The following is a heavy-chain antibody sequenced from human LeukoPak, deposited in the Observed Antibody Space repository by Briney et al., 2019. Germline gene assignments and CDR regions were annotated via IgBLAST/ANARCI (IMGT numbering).Heavy chain of an antibody. V-gene: IGHV4-34*01. J-gene: IGHJ4*02. CDR1: GESFSGYY. Sequence: SETQSLTCAVYGESFSGYYWSWIRQPPGKGLEWIGEINHSGSTNYNPSLKSRVSISVDSSKNQFSLKVSSVTAADTAVYYCARGSDTAAGLYWGQGALVTVSS. CDR2: INHSGST. D-gene: IGHD6-13*01. CDR3: ARGSDTAAGLY.